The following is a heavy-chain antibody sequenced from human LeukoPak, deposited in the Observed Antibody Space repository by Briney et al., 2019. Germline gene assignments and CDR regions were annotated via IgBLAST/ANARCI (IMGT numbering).Heavy chain of an antibody. J-gene: IGHJ4*02. CDR2: INTYNGNT. D-gene: IGHD2-15*01. V-gene: IGHV1-18*01. CDR3: ARDFCSGGSCYHSLGH. CDR1: GYTFTTYG. Sequence: ASVKVSCKASGYTFTTYGISWVRQAPGQGLEWMGWINTYNGNTIYTHQLQGRLTMTTDTSTSTVYMELRSLLSDDTALYYCARDFCSGGSCYHSLGHWGQGALVTVSS.